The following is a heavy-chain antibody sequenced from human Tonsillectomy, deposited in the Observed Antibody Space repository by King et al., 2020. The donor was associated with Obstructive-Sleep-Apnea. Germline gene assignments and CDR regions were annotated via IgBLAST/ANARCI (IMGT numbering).Heavy chain of an antibody. CDR2: ISSKANSYAT. CDR1: GFTFSGSA. CDR3: TQRGAANPYYDILTGYYSDYFDY. V-gene: IGHV3-73*01. J-gene: IGHJ4*02. Sequence: VQLVESGGGLVQPGGSLKLSCAASGFTFSGSAMHWVRQASGKGLDWVGRISSKANSYATAYAASVKGRFTISRDDSKNTAYLQMNSLKTEDTAVYYCTQRGAANPYYDILTGYYSDYFDYWGQGTLVTVSS. D-gene: IGHD3-9*01.